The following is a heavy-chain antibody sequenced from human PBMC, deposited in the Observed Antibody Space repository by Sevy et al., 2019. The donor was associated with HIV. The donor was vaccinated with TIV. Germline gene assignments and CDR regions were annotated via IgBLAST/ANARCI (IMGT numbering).Heavy chain of an antibody. D-gene: IGHD6-19*01. CDR2: ISDSGSST. V-gene: IGHV3-23*01. J-gene: IGHJ4*02. Sequence: GGSLRLPCGASGFTFSSYAMSWVRQAPGKGLEWVSSISDSGSSTYYADSVKGRFTISRDNSKNTLYLQMNSLRAEDTAIYYCAKDREQWPPYYFDYWGQGALVTVSS. CDR1: GFTFSSYA. CDR3: AKDREQWPPYYFDY.